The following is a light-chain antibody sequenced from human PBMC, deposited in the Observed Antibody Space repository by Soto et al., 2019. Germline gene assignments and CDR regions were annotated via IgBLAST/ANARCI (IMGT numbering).Light chain of an antibody. Sequence: QSVLTQPPSVSGAPGQRVTISCTGSSSNIGAGYDVHWYQQLPGTAPQPLIYGNSNRPSGVPDRFSGSKSGTSASLAITGLQAEDEADYYCQSYDSSLSGSIFGGGTKVTVL. V-gene: IGLV1-40*01. CDR2: GNS. CDR1: SSNIGAGYD. J-gene: IGLJ2*01. CDR3: QSYDSSLSGSI.